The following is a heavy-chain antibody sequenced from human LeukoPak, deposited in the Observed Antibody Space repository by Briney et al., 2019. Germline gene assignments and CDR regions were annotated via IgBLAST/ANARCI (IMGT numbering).Heavy chain of an antibody. CDR2: IYYSGST. D-gene: IGHD6-13*01. CDR3: ARPYSSSTYGMDV. J-gene: IGHJ6*02. CDR1: GGSITSSSYY. V-gene: IGHV4-39*01. Sequence: SETLSLTCTVSGGSITSSSYYWGWIRQPPGKGLEWIGSIYYSGSTYYNPSLKSRVTISVDTPKNQFSLKLNSVTAADTAVYYCARPYSSSTYGMDVWGQGTTVTVSS.